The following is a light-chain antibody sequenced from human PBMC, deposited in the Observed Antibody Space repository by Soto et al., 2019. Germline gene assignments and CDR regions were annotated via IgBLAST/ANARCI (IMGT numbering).Light chain of an antibody. V-gene: IGKV3-11*01. CDR1: QSVSKS. CDR2: STS. CDR3: QQYSSPPQT. Sequence: EIVLTQSPATLSLSPGERATLSCRASQSVSKSMAWYQQKPGQAPRLLIYSTSNRATGIPARFSGSGSRTDFTLTISSLEPEDFAVYFCQQYSSPPQTFGQGTKVDIK. J-gene: IGKJ1*01.